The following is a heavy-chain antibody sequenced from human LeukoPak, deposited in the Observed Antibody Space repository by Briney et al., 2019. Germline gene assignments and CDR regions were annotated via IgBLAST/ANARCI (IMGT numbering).Heavy chain of an antibody. Sequence: SVKVSCKASGGTFSSYAISWVRQAPGQGLEWMGGIIPIFGTANYAQKFQGRVTITTDESTSTAYMELSSLRSEDTAVYYCARGFRYFDWLAPLDYWGQGTLVTVSS. CDR2: IIPIFGTA. V-gene: IGHV1-69*05. CDR1: GGTFSSYA. CDR3: ARGFRYFDWLAPLDY. J-gene: IGHJ4*02. D-gene: IGHD3-9*01.